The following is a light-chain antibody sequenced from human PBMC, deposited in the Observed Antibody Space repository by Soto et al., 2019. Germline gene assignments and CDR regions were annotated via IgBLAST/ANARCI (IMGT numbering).Light chain of an antibody. Sequence: LLLMYPAPLSLSAGESPILSCLDSESVNYYLGWYQQKPGQAPRLLIYDTSNRATGVPARFSGSGSGTDFTLTISSLEPDDSAVYYCQQRNNWFLRNTFGGGTKVDIK. CDR1: ESVNYY. V-gene: IGKV3-11*01. CDR3: QQRNNWFLRNT. J-gene: IGKJ4*01. CDR2: DTS.